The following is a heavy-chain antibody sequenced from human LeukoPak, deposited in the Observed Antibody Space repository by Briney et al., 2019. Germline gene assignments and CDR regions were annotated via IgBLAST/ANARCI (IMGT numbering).Heavy chain of an antibody. J-gene: IGHJ4*02. CDR3: ARESRGYGTGFDY. D-gene: IGHD6-25*01. V-gene: IGHV4-59*01. CDR2: IYYSGST. Sequence: PSETLSLTCTVSGGSISSYYWSWIRQPPGKGLEWIGYIYYSGSTNYNPSLKSRVTISVDTSKNQFSLKLSSVTAADTAVYYCARESRGYGTGFDYWGQGTLVTVSS. CDR1: GGSISSYY.